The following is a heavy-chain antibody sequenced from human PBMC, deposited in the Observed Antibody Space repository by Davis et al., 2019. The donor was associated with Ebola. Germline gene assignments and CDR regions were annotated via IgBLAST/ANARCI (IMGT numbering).Heavy chain of an antibody. CDR1: GFTFSDYY. CDR2: ISSSSSTI. D-gene: IGHD4-17*01. Sequence: PGGSLRLSCAASGFTFSDYYMSWIRQAPGKGLEWVSYISSSSSTIYYADSVKGRFTISRDNAKNSLYLQMNSLRDEDTAVYYCASSRTVTPDYYYGMDVWGQGTTVTVSS. V-gene: IGHV3-11*04. J-gene: IGHJ6*02. CDR3: ASSRTVTPDYYYGMDV.